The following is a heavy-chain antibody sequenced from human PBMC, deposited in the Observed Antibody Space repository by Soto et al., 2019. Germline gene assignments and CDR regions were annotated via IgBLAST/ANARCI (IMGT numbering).Heavy chain of an antibody. CDR3: ARDIVFGGTYGMDV. V-gene: IGHV1-69*12. CDR2: IIAIFGTA. Sequence: QVQLVQSGAEVKKPGSSVKVSCKASGGTFSRYAISWVRQAPGQGLERMGGIIAIFGTANYAQNFKGRVTMTEDEFTSTAYMELSSLTSEDTAVYYCARDIVFGGTYGMDVWGQGTTVTVSS. J-gene: IGHJ6*02. CDR1: GGTFSRYA. D-gene: IGHD3-16*01.